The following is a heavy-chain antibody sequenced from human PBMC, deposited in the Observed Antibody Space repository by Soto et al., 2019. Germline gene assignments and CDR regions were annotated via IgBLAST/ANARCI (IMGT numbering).Heavy chain of an antibody. CDR2: IWYDGSNK. CDR1: GFTFSSYG. Sequence: GGSLRLSCAASGFTFSSYGMHWVRQAPGKGLEWVAVIWYDGSNKYYADSVKGRFTISGDNSKNTLYLQMNSLRAEDTAVYYCARAAGTDSSWLGLTPDYYYGMDVWGQGTTVTVSS. CDR3: ARAAGTDSSWLGLTPDYYYGMDV. D-gene: IGHD6-13*01. V-gene: IGHV3-33*01. J-gene: IGHJ6*02.